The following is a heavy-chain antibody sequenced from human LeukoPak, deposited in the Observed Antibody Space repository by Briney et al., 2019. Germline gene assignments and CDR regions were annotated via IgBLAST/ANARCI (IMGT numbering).Heavy chain of an antibody. CDR1: GGSISSGGYY. D-gene: IGHD1-26*01. J-gene: IGHJ5*02. Sequence: SETLSLTCTVSGGSISSGGYYWSWIRQHPGKGLEWIGYIYYSGSTYYNPSLKSRVTISVDTSKDQFSLKLSSVTAADTAVYYCARSSGSPVGASDWFDPWGQGTLVTVSS. V-gene: IGHV4-31*03. CDR2: IYYSGST. CDR3: ARSSGSPVGASDWFDP.